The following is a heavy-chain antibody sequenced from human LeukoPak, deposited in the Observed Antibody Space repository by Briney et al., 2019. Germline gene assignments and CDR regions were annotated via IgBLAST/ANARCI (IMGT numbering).Heavy chain of an antibody. J-gene: IGHJ5*02. CDR2: ISGDGGST. CDR3: AKDIEDTAMGRGGNWFDP. CDR1: GFTFDDYA. D-gene: IGHD5-18*01. V-gene: IGHV3-43*02. Sequence: PGGSLRLSCAASGFTFDDYAMHWVRQAPGKGLEWVSLISGDGGSTYYADSVKGRLTISRDNSKNSLYLQMNSLRTEDTALYYCAKDIEDTAMGRGGNWFDPWGQGTLVTVSS.